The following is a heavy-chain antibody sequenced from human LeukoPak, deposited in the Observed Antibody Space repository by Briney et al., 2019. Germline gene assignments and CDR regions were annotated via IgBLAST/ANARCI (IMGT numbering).Heavy chain of an antibody. CDR3: ATETTAGTLDY. Sequence: ASVKVSCEASGYTLTEFSMHWVRQAPGKGLEWVGGFDLEDGEKISAQTFQGRVTMTEDTSTDTAYMELSSLRSDDTAVYYGATETTAGTLDYWGQGTLVTVSS. D-gene: IGHD6-13*01. V-gene: IGHV1-24*01. CDR2: FDLEDGEK. CDR1: GYTLTEFS. J-gene: IGHJ4*02.